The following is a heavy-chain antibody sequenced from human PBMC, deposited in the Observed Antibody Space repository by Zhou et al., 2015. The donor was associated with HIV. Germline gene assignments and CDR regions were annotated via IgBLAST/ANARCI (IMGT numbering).Heavy chain of an antibody. J-gene: IGHJ4*02. Sequence: QVQLVQSGAEVKKPGSSVKVSCKASGGTFSSYAISWVRQAPGQGLEWMGGIIPIFGTANYAQKFQGRVTITADESTSTAYMELSSLRSEDTAVYYCARSYYYDSSGYYQNYFDYWGQGTLVTVSS. CDR1: GGTFSSYA. CDR3: ARSYYYDSSGYYQNYFDY. CDR2: IIPIFGTA. V-gene: IGHV1-69*01. D-gene: IGHD3-22*01.